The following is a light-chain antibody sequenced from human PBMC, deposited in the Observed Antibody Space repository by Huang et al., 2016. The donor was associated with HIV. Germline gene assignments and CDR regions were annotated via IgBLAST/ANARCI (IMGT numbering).Light chain of an antibody. Sequence: DIEMTQSPSSLSASIGDRVTVSCRASQSISNSLAWYQQKPGKAPKLLIYGASALQSGVPSRCSGSGSGTDFTLTISSLQPEDVATYYCQKYNSAPWTFGQGTKVEIK. J-gene: IGKJ1*01. CDR3: QKYNSAPWT. CDR1: QSISNS. CDR2: GAS. V-gene: IGKV1-27*01.